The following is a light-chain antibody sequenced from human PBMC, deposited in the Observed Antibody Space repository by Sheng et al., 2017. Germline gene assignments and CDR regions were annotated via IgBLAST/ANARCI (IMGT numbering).Light chain of an antibody. Sequence: SSELTQDPAVSVALGQTITITCQGDRLKNYYASWFQQKPGQAPRLLFYGKNNRPSGIPDRFSGSSSGDTASLTITGAQAQDEADYYCNSRDTSGDLFVFGSGTRVTVL. CDR1: RLKNYY. J-gene: IGLJ1*01. CDR2: GKN. CDR3: NSRDTSGDLFV. V-gene: IGLV3-19*01.